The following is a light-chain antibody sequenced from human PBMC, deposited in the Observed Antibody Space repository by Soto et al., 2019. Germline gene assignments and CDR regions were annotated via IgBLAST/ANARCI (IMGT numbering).Light chain of an antibody. CDR3: QQSYSTTPT. CDR1: QTISSY. V-gene: IGKV1-39*01. CDR2: AAS. J-gene: IGKJ2*01. Sequence: DIQMTQSPSSLSASVGDRVTITCRASQTISSYVNWYQQKPVNAPKLLIYAASNLQSGVPSRFSGSGHGTDFTLTISSLQPEDFAIYYCQQSYSTTPTFGQGTKLEIK.